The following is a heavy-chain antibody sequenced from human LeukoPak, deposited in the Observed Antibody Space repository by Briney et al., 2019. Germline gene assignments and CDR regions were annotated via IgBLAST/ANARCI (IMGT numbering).Heavy chain of an antibody. CDR1: GFTFSSYG. J-gene: IGHJ4*02. D-gene: IGHD1-1*01. V-gene: IGHV3-33*01. Sequence: GGSLRLSCAASGFTFSSYGIHWVRQAPGKGLEWVAGVRYDGSDKFHEGYVKGRFTISRDNSKNTVTLQMNSLRAEDTAVYYCARDLYDHFLDYWGQGTVVTVSS. CDR2: VRYDGSDK. CDR3: ARDLYDHFLDY.